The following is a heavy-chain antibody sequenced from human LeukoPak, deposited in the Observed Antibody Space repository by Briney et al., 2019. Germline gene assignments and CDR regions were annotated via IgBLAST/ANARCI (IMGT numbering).Heavy chain of an antibody. CDR3: ARGLWLGELSSDY. V-gene: IGHV1-3*01. CDR2: INPGNGNT. D-gene: IGHD3-10*01. J-gene: IGHJ4*02. Sequence: GASVKVSCKASGYTLTNYNMHWIRQAPGQRLEWMGWINPGNGNTQYSQKFQGRVTITRDTSASTAYMELSSLRSEDTAVYYCARGLWLGELSSDYWGQGTLVTVSS. CDR1: GYTLTNYN.